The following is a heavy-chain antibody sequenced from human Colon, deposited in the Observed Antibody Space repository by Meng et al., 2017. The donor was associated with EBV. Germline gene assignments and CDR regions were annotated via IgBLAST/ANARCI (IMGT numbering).Heavy chain of an antibody. CDR2: INHSGST. J-gene: IGHJ4*02. Sequence: QVQLQQWGAGRLKPSXXXXLTXXVYGGSFSGYYWTWIRQAPGKGLEWIGEINHSGSTNYNPSLRSRVAISIDTSKNQFSLKLTSVTAADTAVYYCAREDNNYGNIPLLTNWGQGALVTVSS. CDR3: AREDNNYGNIPLLTN. D-gene: IGHD3-9*01. V-gene: IGHV4-34*01. CDR1: GGSFSGYY.